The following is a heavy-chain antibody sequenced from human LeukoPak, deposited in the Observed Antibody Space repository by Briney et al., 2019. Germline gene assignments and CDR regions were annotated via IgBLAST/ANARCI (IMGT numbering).Heavy chain of an antibody. CDR3: VKDRWIDY. D-gene: IGHD5-24*01. Sequence: GGSLRLSCAASGFTFSSYSMNWVRQAPGERLEWVSSISSSSSYIYYADSVKGRFTISRDDAKNTLYLQMSSLRAEDTALYYCVKDRWIDYWGQGALVTVSS. J-gene: IGHJ4*02. V-gene: IGHV3-21*01. CDR1: GFTFSSYS. CDR2: ISSSSSYI.